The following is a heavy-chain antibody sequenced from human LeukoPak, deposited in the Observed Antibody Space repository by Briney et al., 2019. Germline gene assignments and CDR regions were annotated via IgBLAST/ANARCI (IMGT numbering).Heavy chain of an antibody. D-gene: IGHD6-13*01. V-gene: IGHV3-30*03. J-gene: IGHJ4*02. Sequence: PGTSLRLSCAASGFTFNYYAMNWVRQAPGKGLEWVALISHDGSKTYYADSVKGRFTISRDNSKNTLYLQMNSLGTEDTAVYYCASDPIAAAADYWGQGTLVTVSS. CDR3: ASDPIAAAADY. CDR2: ISHDGSKT. CDR1: GFTFNYYA.